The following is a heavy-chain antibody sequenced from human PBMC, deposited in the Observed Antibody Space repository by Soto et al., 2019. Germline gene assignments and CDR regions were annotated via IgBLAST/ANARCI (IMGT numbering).Heavy chain of an antibody. Sequence: GGPLRLSCAASGFTVNSYAMSWVRQAPGKGLEWVSITSGGGGTTYYADSVKGRFAISRDNSKNTLYLEMNSLRAEDTAVYFCAKRYHTTTSCFDYWGQGTLVTVSS. CDR3: AKRYHTTTSCFDY. D-gene: IGHD2-2*01. CDR1: GFTVNSYA. CDR2: TSGGGGTT. V-gene: IGHV3-23*01. J-gene: IGHJ4*02.